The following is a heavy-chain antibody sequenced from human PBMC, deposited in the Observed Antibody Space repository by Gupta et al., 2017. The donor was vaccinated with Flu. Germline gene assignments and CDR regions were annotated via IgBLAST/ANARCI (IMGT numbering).Heavy chain of an antibody. CDR2: ISGSGGTS. J-gene: IGHJ4*02. CDR1: GFSFSSFA. V-gene: IGHV3-23*01. CDR3: VKEDQGWIDLAGPDY. D-gene: IGHD6-19*01. Sequence: EVQLLESGGGLVQPGGSLRLSCAASGFSFSSFAMGWVRQAPGKGLEWVSSISGSGGTSYYRDSVKGRFTISRDNSGGTVYLQMNSLRAEDTAVYYCVKEDQGWIDLAGPDYWGPGTRGIVSS.